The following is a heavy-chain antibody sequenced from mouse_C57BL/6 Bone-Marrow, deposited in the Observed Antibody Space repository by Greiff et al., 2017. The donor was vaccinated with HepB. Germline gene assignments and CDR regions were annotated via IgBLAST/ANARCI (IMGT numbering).Heavy chain of an antibody. CDR1: GFTFSSYA. V-gene: IGHV5-9-1*02. D-gene: IGHD1-1*01. CDR3: TTFITTVVAPFDY. Sequence: EVQGVESGEGLVKPGGSLKLSCAASGFTFSSYAMSWVRQTPEKRLEWVAYISSGGDYIYYADTVKGRFTISRDNARNTLYLQMSSLKSEDTAMYYCTTFITTVVAPFDYWGQGTTLTVSS. J-gene: IGHJ2*01. CDR2: ISSGGDYI.